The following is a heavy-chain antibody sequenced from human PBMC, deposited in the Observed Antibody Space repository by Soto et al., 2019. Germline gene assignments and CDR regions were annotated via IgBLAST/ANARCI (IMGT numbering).Heavy chain of an antibody. V-gene: IGHV1-69*02. J-gene: IGHJ4*02. D-gene: IGHD6-19*01. CDR3: ARGDSSGWYGFDY. CDR1: GGTFSSYT. CDR2: IIPILGIA. Sequence: QVQLVQSGAEVKKPGSSVKVSCKASGGTFSSYTVSWVRQAPGQGLEWMGRIIPILGIANYAQKFQGRVNIPADKSTSTAYMELSSLRSEDTAVYYCARGDSSGWYGFDYWGQGTLVTVSS.